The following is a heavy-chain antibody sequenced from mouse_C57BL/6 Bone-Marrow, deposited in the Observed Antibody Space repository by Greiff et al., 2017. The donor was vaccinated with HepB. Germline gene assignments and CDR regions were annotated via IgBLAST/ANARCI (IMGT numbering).Heavy chain of an antibody. D-gene: IGHD2-1*01. CDR1: GYSITSGYY. CDR2: ISYDGSN. CDR3: AFYGNYAAY. Sequence: ESGPGLVKPSQSLSLTCSVTGYSITSGYYWNWIRQFPGNKLEWMGYISYDGSNNYNPSLKNLISITRDTSKNQFFLKLNSVTTEDTATYYCAFYGNYAAYWGQGTLVTVSA. J-gene: IGHJ3*01. V-gene: IGHV3-6*01.